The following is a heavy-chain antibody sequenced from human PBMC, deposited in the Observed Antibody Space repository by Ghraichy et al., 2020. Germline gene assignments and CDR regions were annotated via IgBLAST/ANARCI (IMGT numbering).Heavy chain of an antibody. CDR2: IIPIFGTA. Sequence: SVKVSCKASGGTFSSYAISWVRQAPGQGLEWMGGIIPIFGTANYAQKFQGRVTITADESTSTAYMELSSPRSEDTAVYYCANEYSSSSNTFDYWGQGTLVTVSS. CDR1: GGTFSSYA. D-gene: IGHD6-6*01. CDR3: ANEYSSSSNTFDY. J-gene: IGHJ4*02. V-gene: IGHV1-69*13.